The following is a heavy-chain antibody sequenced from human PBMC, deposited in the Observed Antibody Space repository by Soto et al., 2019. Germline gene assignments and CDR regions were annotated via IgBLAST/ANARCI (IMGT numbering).Heavy chain of an antibody. V-gene: IGHV5-51*01. CDR1: GYSFTSYW. CDR2: IYPGDSDT. J-gene: IGHJ6*03. CDR3: ARNVEFGGYCTNGVCYPDGLPYYSMDV. D-gene: IGHD2-8*01. Sequence: GESLKISCKGSGYSFTSYWIGWVRQMPGKGLEWMGIIYPGDSDTRYSPSFQGQVTISADKSISTAYLQWSSLKASDTAMYYCARNVEFGGYCTNGVCYPDGLPYYSMDVWGKGITVTVSS.